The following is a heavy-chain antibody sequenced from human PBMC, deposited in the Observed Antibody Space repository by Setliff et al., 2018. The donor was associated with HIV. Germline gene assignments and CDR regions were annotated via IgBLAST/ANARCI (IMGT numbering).Heavy chain of an antibody. D-gene: IGHD4-17*01. CDR2: INWNGGHT. J-gene: IGHJ4*02. V-gene: IGHV3-20*04. CDR3: AKFFGGYGDYMGFDY. CDR1: GFTFDDYG. Sequence: AGGSLRLSCAASGFTFDDYGMSWVRQAPGKGLEWVSGINWNGGHTGYADSVKGRFTISRDNAKNTLYLQMNSLRAEDTAVYYCAKFFGGYGDYMGFDYWGQGTLVTVSS.